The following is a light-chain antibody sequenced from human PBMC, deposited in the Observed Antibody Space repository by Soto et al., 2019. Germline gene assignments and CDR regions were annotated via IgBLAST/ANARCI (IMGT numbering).Light chain of an antibody. J-gene: IGKJ5*01. CDR2: WAS. Sequence: DIVMTQSPDSLAVSLGERATINCKSSQSVLYSSNNKNYLAWYQQKPGQPPKLPIYWASTRGSGVPDRFSGSGSGTDFTLTISSLQAEDVAVYYCQQYYSTPITFGQGTRLEIK. CDR1: QSVLYSSNNKNY. V-gene: IGKV4-1*01. CDR3: QQYYSTPIT.